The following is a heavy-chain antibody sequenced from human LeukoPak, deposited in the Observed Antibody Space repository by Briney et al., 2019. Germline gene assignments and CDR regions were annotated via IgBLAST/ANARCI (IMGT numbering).Heavy chain of an antibody. Sequence: PGGSLRLSCAASGFTFSSYAMSWVRQAPGKGLEWVSAISGSGGSTYYADSVKGRFTISRDNYKNTLYLQMNSLRAEDTAVYYCAKDQGGSYLESFDYWGQGTLVTVSS. D-gene: IGHD1-26*01. CDR2: ISGSGGST. CDR3: AKDQGGSYLESFDY. CDR1: GFTFSSYA. V-gene: IGHV3-23*01. J-gene: IGHJ4*02.